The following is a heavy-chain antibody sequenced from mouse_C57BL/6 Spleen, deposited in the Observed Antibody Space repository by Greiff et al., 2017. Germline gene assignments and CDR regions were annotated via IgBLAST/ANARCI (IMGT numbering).Heavy chain of an antibody. CDR1: GYAFSSYW. D-gene: IGHD2-4*01. CDR3: ARIYYDYDDYFDY. Sequence: VQLQQSGAELVKPGASVKISCKASGYAFSSYWMNWVKQRPGKGLEWIGQIYPGDGDTNYNGKFKGKATLTADKSSSTAYMQLSSLTSEDSAVYFCARIYYDYDDYFDYWGQGTTLTVSS. V-gene: IGHV1-80*01. J-gene: IGHJ2*01. CDR2: IYPGDGDT.